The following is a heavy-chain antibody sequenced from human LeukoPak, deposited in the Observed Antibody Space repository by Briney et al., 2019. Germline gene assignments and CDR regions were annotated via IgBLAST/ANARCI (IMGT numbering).Heavy chain of an antibody. CDR1: GFTFTTHG. Sequence: AGGSLRLSCAACGFTFTTHGMNWVRQAPGKGLEWVSYISSSGNYIYYVDSVRGRFTLSRDNANNSLYLHMNSLRAAETAVYFCAREGQYFGDPWGQGTLVTVSS. V-gene: IGHV3-21*01. J-gene: IGHJ5*02. CDR2: ISSSGNYI. CDR3: AREGQYFGDP. D-gene: IGHD2/OR15-2a*01.